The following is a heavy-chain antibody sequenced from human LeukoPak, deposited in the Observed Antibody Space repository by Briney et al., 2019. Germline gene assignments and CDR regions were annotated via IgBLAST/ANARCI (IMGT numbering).Heavy chain of an antibody. CDR3: ARESIAAALYYHYYGMDV. D-gene: IGHD6-13*01. V-gene: IGHV3-30*04. J-gene: IGHJ6*04. CDR1: GFTFSSYA. Sequence: PGGSLRLSCAASGFTFSSYAMHWVRQAPGKGLEWVAVISYDGSNKYYADSVKGRFTISRDNSKNTLYLQMNSLRAEDTAVYYCARESIAAALYYHYYGMDVWGKGTTVTVSS. CDR2: ISYDGSNK.